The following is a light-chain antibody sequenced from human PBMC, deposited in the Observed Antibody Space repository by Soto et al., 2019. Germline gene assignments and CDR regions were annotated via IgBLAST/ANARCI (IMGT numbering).Light chain of an antibody. CDR3: QHRMNWPWT. CDR1: QNVYRY. J-gene: IGKJ1*01. V-gene: IGKV3-11*01. CDR2: DAS. Sequence: VLALSVTTLSLTPGQTAALSSRASQNVYRYLAWYQQKPGQAPRLLISDASNRATGIPARFSGSGSGTDFTLTISSLEPEDFAVYYCQHRMNWPWTSGQGAKVDIK.